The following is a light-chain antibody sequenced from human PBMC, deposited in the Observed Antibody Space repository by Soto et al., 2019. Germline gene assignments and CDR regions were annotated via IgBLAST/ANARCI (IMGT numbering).Light chain of an antibody. V-gene: IGKV3-15*01. CDR2: GAS. CDR1: PSVSNN. Sequence: EILRTQSPATLSVSQGARATLSCRASPSVSNNYLAWYQKNPGQAPSILIYGASTRATGTPARFSGTASGTEFNLTLCRLQSEDCAVYVGQQSNNWARTFGPWTKVDIK. CDR3: QQSNNWART. J-gene: IGKJ1*01.